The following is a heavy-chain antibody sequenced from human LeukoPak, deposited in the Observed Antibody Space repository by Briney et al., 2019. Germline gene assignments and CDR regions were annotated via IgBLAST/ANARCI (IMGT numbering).Heavy chain of an antibody. CDR3: ATERGYSYGQGAFDI. CDR1: GGSISSYY. V-gene: IGHV4-59*01. J-gene: IGHJ3*02. Sequence: SETLSLTCTVSGGSISSYYWSWIRQPPGKGLEWIGYIYYSGSTNYNPSLKSRVTISVDTSKNQFSLKLSSVTAADTAVYYCATERGYSYGQGAFDIWGQGTMVTVSP. D-gene: IGHD5-18*01. CDR2: IYYSGST.